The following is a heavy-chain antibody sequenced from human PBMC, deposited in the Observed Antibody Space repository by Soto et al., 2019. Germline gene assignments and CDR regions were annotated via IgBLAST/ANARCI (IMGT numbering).Heavy chain of an antibody. CDR3: AREVRGLDY. Sequence: QVQLVESGGGVVQPGRSLRLSCAASGFTFSSYGMHWVRQAPGKGLEWVAVIWYDGSNKYYADSVKGRFAISRDNSKNTLYLQMNSLRAEDTAVYYCAREVRGLDYWGQGTLVTVSS. D-gene: IGHD3-10*01. J-gene: IGHJ4*02. CDR2: IWYDGSNK. CDR1: GFTFSSYG. V-gene: IGHV3-33*01.